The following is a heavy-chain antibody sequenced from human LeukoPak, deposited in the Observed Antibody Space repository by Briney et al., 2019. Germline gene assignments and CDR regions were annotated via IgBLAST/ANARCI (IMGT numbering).Heavy chain of an antibody. CDR1: GGPISSSSYY. CDR3: ARHPSGYRTDAFDI. Sequence: PSETVSLTCTVSGGPISSSSYYWGWIRQPPGKGLEWIESSYYSGSTYYNPARKVRVPISVDTSKNQFSLKLSSVTAADTAVYDCARHPSGYRTDAFDIWGQGTMVTVSS. V-gene: IGHV4-39*01. J-gene: IGHJ3*02. D-gene: IGHD5-12*01. CDR2: SYYSGST.